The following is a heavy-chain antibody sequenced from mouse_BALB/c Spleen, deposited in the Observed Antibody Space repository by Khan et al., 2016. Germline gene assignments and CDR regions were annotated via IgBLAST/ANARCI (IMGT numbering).Heavy chain of an antibody. D-gene: IGHD1-1*01. J-gene: IGHJ2*01. V-gene: IGHV3-2*02. CDR3: ARDYYGSSFFDY. CDR2: INYSGST. Sequence: EVQLQESGPGLVKPSQSLSLTCTVTGYSITSDYAWNWIRQFPGNKLEWMGYINYSGSTSYNPSLTSRISITRDTSKNQFFLQFNSVTTADTATYYCARDYYGSSFFDYWGQGTTLTVSS. CDR1: GYSITSDYA.